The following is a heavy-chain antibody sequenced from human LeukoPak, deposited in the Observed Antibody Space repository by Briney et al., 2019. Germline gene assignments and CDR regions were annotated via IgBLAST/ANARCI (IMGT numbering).Heavy chain of an antibody. CDR1: GGSFSGYY. D-gene: IGHD1-26*01. J-gene: IGHJ4*02. Sequence: SETLSLTCAVYGGSFSGYYWSWIRQPPGKGLEWIGEINHSGSTNYNPSLKSRVTISVDTSKNQFSLKLSSVTAADTAVYYCARGYREVGATDFVYWGQGTLVTVSS. CDR2: INHSGST. CDR3: ARGYREVGATDFVY. V-gene: IGHV4-34*01.